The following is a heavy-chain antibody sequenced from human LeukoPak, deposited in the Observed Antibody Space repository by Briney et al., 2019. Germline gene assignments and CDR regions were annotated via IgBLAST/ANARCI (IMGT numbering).Heavy chain of an antibody. D-gene: IGHD3-22*01. CDR3: ARDLRSSGYYAFDY. J-gene: IGHJ4*02. Sequence: PGGSLRVSCAASGFTFSIYSMNSVRQAPGKGLEWGSSISSRSSYIYYADSVKDRFTISRDNDNNSLYLQINSRRGEDTAVYYCARDLRSSGYYAFDYWGQGTLVTVSS. V-gene: IGHV3-21*01. CDR1: GFTFSIYS. CDR2: ISSRSSYI.